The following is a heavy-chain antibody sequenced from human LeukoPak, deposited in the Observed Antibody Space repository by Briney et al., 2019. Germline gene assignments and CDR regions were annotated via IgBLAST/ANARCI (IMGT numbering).Heavy chain of an antibody. V-gene: IGHV4-34*01. J-gene: IGHJ4*02. CDR1: GGSLSNYY. CDR2: INHSGRT. D-gene: IGHD1-26*01. Sequence: PSGTLSLTCAVYGGSLSNYYWIWIRQPPGKGLEWIGEINHSGRTHYNPSLKSRVTISIDTSKYQFSLKLSSVTAADTAVYYCAIEAIVGAPRGDYRGQGTLVTVSS. CDR3: AIEAIVGAPRGDY.